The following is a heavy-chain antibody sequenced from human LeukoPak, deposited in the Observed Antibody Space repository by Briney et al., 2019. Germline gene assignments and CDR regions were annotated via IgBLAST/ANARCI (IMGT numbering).Heavy chain of an antibody. Sequence: ASVKVSCKASGYTFTTYAMNWVRQAPGQGLEWMGWINTNTGNPTYAQGFTGRFVFSLDTSVSTAYLQIYSLETEDTAVYYCARGEGYCSAGSCAFDPWGQGTLVTVSS. CDR3: ARGEGYCSAGSCAFDP. CDR2: INTNTGNP. CDR1: GYTFTTYA. J-gene: IGHJ5*02. D-gene: IGHD2-15*01. V-gene: IGHV7-4-1*01.